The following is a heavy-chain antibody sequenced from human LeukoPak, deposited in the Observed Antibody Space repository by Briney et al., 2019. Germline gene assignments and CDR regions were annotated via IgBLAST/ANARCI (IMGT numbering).Heavy chain of an antibody. V-gene: IGHV3-33*01. CDR2: IWFDGSNK. D-gene: IGHD5-18*01. J-gene: IGHJ4*02. CDR1: GVTFSNYG. CDR3: AREIQYSYNFDD. Sequence: SGGFLRLSCAASGVTFSNYGMHWVRQAPGKGLEWVAVIWFDGSNKYYTDSVKGRFTISRDNSKNTLYLQMSSLRADDTAVYFCAREIQYSYNFDDWGQGTLVTVSS.